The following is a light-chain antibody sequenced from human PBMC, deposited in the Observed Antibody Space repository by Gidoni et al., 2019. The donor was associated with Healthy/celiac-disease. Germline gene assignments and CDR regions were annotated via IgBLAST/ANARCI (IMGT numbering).Light chain of an antibody. Sequence: DIVMTQSPHSLAASLGARATINCKSSQSVLYSSNSNNYLAWYQQKPGQPPQLLIYWASTRESGVPDRFSGSGSGTDFTLTISSLQAEDVAVYYCQQYYSTPWTFXXXTKVEIK. J-gene: IGKJ1*01. V-gene: IGKV4-1*01. CDR3: QQYYSTPWT. CDR1: QSVLYSSNSNNY. CDR2: WAS.